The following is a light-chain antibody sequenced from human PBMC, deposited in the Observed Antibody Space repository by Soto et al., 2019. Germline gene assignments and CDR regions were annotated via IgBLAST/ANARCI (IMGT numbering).Light chain of an antibody. CDR3: QQRRNWPLLT. CDR2: DAS. V-gene: IGKV3-11*01. Sequence: EIVLTQSPATLSLSPGERATLSCRASQSVSSYLAWYQQKPGQAPRLLIYDASNRATGIPARFSGSGSGTDFTLTISSLVPEDFAVYYCQQRRNWPLLTFGGGTKVEIK. J-gene: IGKJ4*01. CDR1: QSVSSY.